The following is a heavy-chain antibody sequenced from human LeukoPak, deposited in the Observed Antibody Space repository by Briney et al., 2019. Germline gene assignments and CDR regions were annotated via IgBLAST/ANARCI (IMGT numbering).Heavy chain of an antibody. CDR3: ARQPGGTAAFDI. CDR2: THYSGDT. D-gene: IGHD1-14*01. CDR1: GGSISRYY. V-gene: IGHV4-59*08. Sequence: SETLSLTCTVPGGSISRYYWSWIRQPPGKELEWIAYTHYSGDTKYNPSLKSRVTISVDTSKSLFSLMLSSVTAADTAIYYCARQPGGTAAFDIWGQGTMVTVSS. J-gene: IGHJ3*02.